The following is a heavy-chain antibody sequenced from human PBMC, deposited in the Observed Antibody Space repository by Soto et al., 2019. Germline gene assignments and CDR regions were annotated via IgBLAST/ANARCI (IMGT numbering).Heavy chain of an antibody. CDR1: GDMFDTYT. V-gene: IGHV1-69*13. CDR3: ACILYDILTGWRKYYFDY. Sequence: ASVKVSCKASGDMFDTYTITWMRQAPGRGLEWVGGIIPRSAKSNYAQKFEGRVTITADESTSTAYMELRSLRSDGTAVYYCACILYDILTGWRKYYFDYWGQGTLVTVSS. D-gene: IGHD3-9*01. CDR2: IIPRSAKS. J-gene: IGHJ4*02.